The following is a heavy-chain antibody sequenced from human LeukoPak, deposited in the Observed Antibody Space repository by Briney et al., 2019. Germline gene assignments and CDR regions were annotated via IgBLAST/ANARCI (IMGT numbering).Heavy chain of an antibody. CDR3: ARDGDLWFGDGHHHFDY. Sequence: ASVKVSCKASGYTFTGYYMHWVRQAPGQGLERMGWINPNSGNTGYAQKLQGRVTMTTDTSTSTAYTEMRSLRTDDTAGYYCARDGDLWFGDGHHHFDYWGQGTLVTVS. J-gene: IGHJ4*02. CDR2: INPNSGNT. V-gene: IGHV1-18*04. D-gene: IGHD3-10*01. CDR1: GYTFTGYY.